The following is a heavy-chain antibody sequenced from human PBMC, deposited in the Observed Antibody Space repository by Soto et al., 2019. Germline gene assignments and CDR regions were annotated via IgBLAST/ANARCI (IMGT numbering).Heavy chain of an antibody. D-gene: IGHD4-17*01. CDR1: GFTIDDYA. Sequence: GGSLRLSCAASGFTIDDYAMHWGRQAPRKGLEWVSGISWNSYNIAYADCLKRRFTISRENANTSLYLQMDSLRTEDTSMYYCVKVQHNGGNDNVWGQGTVVTVSS. J-gene: IGHJ6*02. CDR2: ISWNSYNI. CDR3: VKVQHNGGNDNV. V-gene: IGHV3-9*01.